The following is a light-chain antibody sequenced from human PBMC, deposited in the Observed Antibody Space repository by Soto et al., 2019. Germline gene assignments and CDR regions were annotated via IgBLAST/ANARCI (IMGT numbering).Light chain of an antibody. Sequence: EIVMTQSLATLSVSPGERATLSCRASQSVSSNLAWYQQRPGQPPRLLIYASVNRATGIPDRFSGSASGIDFTLTINRLEPEDFAVYYCQLYGNSPPFGQGTRLEIK. V-gene: IGKV3D-15*01. CDR2: ASV. CDR3: QLYGNSPP. CDR1: QSVSSN. J-gene: IGKJ5*01.